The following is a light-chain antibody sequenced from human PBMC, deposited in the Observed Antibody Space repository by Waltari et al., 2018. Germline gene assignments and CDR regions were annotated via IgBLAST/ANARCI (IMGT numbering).Light chain of an antibody. Sequence: QSVLTQPPSASGTPGQRVTISCSGSYSNIGSNVVNWYQQLPGKAPKLMIYEVSNRPSGVSNRFSGSKSGNTASLTISGLQAEDEADYYCSSYTSSTYVFGTGTKVTVL. CDR3: SSYTSSTYV. CDR2: EVS. J-gene: IGLJ1*01. CDR1: YSNIGSNV. V-gene: IGLV2-14*01.